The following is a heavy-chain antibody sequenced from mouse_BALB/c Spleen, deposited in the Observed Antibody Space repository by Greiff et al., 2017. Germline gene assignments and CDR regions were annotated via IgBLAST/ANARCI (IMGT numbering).Heavy chain of an antibody. J-gene: IGHJ2*01. CDR3: NAHYYFDY. V-gene: IGHV14-4*02. CDR2: IDPENGDT. Sequence: VQLQQSGAELVRSGASVKLSCTASGFNIKDYYMHWVKQRPEQGLEWIGWIDPENGDTEYAPKFQGKATMTADTSSNTAYLQLSSLTSEDTAVYYCNAHYYFDYWGQGTTLTVSS. CDR1: GFNIKDYY.